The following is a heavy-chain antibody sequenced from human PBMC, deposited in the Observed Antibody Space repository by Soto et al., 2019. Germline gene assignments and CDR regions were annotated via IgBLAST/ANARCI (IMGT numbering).Heavy chain of an antibody. V-gene: IGHV1-18*01. D-gene: IGHD3-22*01. CDR3: ARLTWYYDSSGYYYDY. Sequence: ASVKVSCKASGYTFTSYGISWVRQAPGQGLEWMGWISAYNGNTNYAQKLQGRVTMTTDTSTSTAYMELRSLRSDDTAVYYCARLTWYYDSSGYYYDYWGQGTLVTVFS. J-gene: IGHJ4*02. CDR2: ISAYNGNT. CDR1: GYTFTSYG.